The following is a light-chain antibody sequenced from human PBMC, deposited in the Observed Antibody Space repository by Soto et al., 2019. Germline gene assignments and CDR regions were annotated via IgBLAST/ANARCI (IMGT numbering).Light chain of an antibody. CDR1: QDISSH. CDR3: QQLSSYPIT. V-gene: IGKV1-9*01. CDR2: ATS. Sequence: SQLTQFPSSLSASVGDRVTITCRASQDISSHVAWYRQKPGEAPKLLIYATSTLRSGVPSRFSGSGSGTDFPLTISRLQPEDFATYYCQQLSSYPITFGQGTRLEIK. J-gene: IGKJ5*01.